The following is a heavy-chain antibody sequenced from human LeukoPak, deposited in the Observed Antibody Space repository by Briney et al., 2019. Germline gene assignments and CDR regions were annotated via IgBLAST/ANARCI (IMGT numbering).Heavy chain of an antibody. CDR2: ISSSGSTI. CDR1: GFTFSSYE. Sequence: GGSLRLSCAASGFTFSSYEIDWVRQAPGKGLEWVSYISSSGSTIYYADSVKGRFTISRDNAKNSLYLQMNSLRAEGTAVYYCAKDPDCTSGVCYTFFDYWGQGTLVTVSS. J-gene: IGHJ4*02. V-gene: IGHV3-48*03. D-gene: IGHD2-8*01. CDR3: AKDPDCTSGVCYTFFDY.